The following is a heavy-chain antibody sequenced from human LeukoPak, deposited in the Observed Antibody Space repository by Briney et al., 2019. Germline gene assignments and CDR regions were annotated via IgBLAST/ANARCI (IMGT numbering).Heavy chain of an antibody. CDR1: GFTFSSYG. V-gene: IGHV3-30*02. CDR3: AKDSGYYGSGSQRWLYIDY. Sequence: LAGRSLRLSCAASGFTFSSYGMHWVRQAPGKGLEWVAFIRYDGSNKYYADSVKGRFTISRDNSKNTLYLQMNSLRAEDTAVYYCAKDSGYYGSGSQRWLYIDYWGQGTLVTVSS. CDR2: IRYDGSNK. D-gene: IGHD3-10*01. J-gene: IGHJ4*02.